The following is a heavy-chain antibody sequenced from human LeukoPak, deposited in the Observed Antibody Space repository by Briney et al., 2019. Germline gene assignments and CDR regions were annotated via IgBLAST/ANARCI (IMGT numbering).Heavy chain of an antibody. J-gene: IGHJ4*02. D-gene: IGHD3-22*01. Sequence: PGGSLRLSCAASGFTFSNTWMSWVRQAPGKGLEWVSVMYSGGSTFYADSVKGRFTISRDNSKNTLYLQMNSLRAEDTAVYYCARKHYYDSSGFFPPMDYWGQGTLVTVSS. CDR1: GFTFSNTW. CDR2: MYSGGST. V-gene: IGHV3-66*01. CDR3: ARKHYYDSSGFFPPMDY.